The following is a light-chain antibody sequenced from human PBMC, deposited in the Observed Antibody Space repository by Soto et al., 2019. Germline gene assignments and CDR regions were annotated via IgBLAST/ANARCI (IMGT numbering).Light chain of an antibody. CDR1: QSVSSY. J-gene: IGKJ3*01. CDR2: DAS. V-gene: IGKV3-11*01. CDR3: QQRSNWRVFN. Sequence: EIVLTQSPATLSLSPGERATLSCRASQSVSSYLAWYQQKPGQAPRLLIYDASNRATGIPARFSGSGSGTDFTLTIISLEPEDCAVYYCQQRSNWRVFNFSPGTKVDIK.